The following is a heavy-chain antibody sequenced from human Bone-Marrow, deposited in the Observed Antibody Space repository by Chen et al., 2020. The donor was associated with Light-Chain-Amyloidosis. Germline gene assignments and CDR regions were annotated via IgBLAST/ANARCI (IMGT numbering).Heavy chain of an antibody. CDR2: SIPSLGTA. V-gene: IGHV1-69*01. CDR3: AEGRYSNLDY. D-gene: IGHD4-4*01. J-gene: IGHJ4*02. Sequence: QVQLVQSGAAVKKPGSSVKVSCKASGGTFSTSAINWVRQAPGQGLEWMGGSIPSLGTASYAQKFQGRVTITADESTSTVYMELSSWRFGDTAVYYCAEGRYSNLDYWGQGTLVTVSS. CDR1: GGTFSTSA.